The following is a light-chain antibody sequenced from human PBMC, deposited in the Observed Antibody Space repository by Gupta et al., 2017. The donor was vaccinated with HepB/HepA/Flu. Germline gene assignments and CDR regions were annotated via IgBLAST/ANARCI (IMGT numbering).Light chain of an antibody. CDR1: QSVSSY. Sequence: EIVLTQSPATLSLSPGERATLSCRASQSVSSYLAWYQQKPGQAPRLLIYDASNRATGIPARFSGSGSGTDFTLTISSLEPEDFAVYYCQQRGNWPNSFGQGTKLGIK. CDR2: DAS. J-gene: IGKJ2*03. V-gene: IGKV3-11*01. CDR3: QQRGNWPNS.